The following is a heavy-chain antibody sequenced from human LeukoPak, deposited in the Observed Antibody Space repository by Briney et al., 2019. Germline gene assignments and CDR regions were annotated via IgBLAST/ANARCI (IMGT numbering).Heavy chain of an antibody. D-gene: IGHD3-22*01. J-gene: IGHJ4*02. CDR2: IYHSGST. V-gene: IGHV4-4*02. CDR1: GFTFSSYW. Sequence: GSLRLSCAASGFTFSSYWWSWVRQPPGKGLEWIGEIYHSGSTNYNPSLRSRVTISVDKSKNQFSLKLSSVTAADTAVYYCASQSIGYYYEGLFDYWGQGTLVTVSS. CDR3: ASQSIGYYYEGLFDY.